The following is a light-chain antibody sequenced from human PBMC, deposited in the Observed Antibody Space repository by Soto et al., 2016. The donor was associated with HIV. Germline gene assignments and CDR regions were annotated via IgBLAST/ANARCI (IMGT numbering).Light chain of an antibody. CDR3: NSRYTSDSHHYV. J-gene: IGLJ1*01. CDR1: SVTSYY. V-gene: IGLV3-19*01. CDR2: GKN. Sequence: SSELIQDPVVSVALGQTVKITCQGDSVTSYYVSWYQQKPGQAPRLVIYGKNNRPSGIPDRFGSGSSSGNTASLTITGAQAEDEADYYCNSRYTSDSHHYVFGTGTKVTVL.